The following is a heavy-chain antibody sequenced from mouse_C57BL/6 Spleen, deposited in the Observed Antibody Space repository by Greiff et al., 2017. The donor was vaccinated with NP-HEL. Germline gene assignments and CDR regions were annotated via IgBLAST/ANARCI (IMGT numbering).Heavy chain of an antibody. D-gene: IGHD2-4*01. Sequence: VQRVESGAELVRPGTSVKVSCKASGYAFTNYLIEWVKQRPGQGLEWIGVINPGSGGPNYNEKFKGKATLTADKSSSTAYMQLSSLTSEDSAVYFCAKYYYDYDVDLYAMDDWGQGTSVTVSS. J-gene: IGHJ4*01. CDR3: AKYYYDYDVDLYAMDD. CDR2: INPGSGGP. V-gene: IGHV1-54*01. CDR1: GYAFTNYL.